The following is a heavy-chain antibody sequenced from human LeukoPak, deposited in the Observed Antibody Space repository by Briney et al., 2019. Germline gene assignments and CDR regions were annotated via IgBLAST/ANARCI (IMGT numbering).Heavy chain of an antibody. Sequence: PGGSLRLSCAASGFTFSSYAMSGGRQGPGKGVEWGSAISGGVGSTYYAESVKGRFTISRDNSKNTLYLQMNSLRAEDTAVYYCAKFKFGSSGWCDYWGQGTLVTVSS. CDR3: AKFKFGSSGWCDY. J-gene: IGHJ4*02. CDR2: ISGGVGST. V-gene: IGHV3-23*01. D-gene: IGHD6-19*01. CDR1: GFTFSSYA.